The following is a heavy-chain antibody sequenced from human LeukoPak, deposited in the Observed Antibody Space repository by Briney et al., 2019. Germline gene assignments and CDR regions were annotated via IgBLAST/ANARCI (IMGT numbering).Heavy chain of an antibody. V-gene: IGHV3-23*01. CDR1: RFTFSSYA. CDR2: ISGSDGST. CDR3: AKSLGVGGYTRYKGFDQ. Sequence: GGSPRLSCAASRFTFSSYAMNWVRQAPGKGLEWVSSISGSDGSTYYADFVKGRFTISRDNSKNTLHLQMNSLRAEDTAVYYCAKSLGVGGYTRYKGFDQWGQGTLVPVSS. D-gene: IGHD5-24*01. J-gene: IGHJ4*02.